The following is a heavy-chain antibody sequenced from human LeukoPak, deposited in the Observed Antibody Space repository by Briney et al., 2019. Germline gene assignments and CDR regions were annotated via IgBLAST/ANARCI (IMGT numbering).Heavy chain of an antibody. V-gene: IGHV4-39*01. CDR1: GGSISSSSYY. D-gene: IGHD2-2*01. CDR2: IYYSGST. J-gene: IGHJ4*02. Sequence: SETLSLTCTVSGGSISSSSYYWGWIRQPPGKGLEGIVSIYYSGSTYYNPSLKSRVTISVDTSKNQFYLKLSSVTAADTAVYYCARHSPTIAYWGQGTLVTVSS. CDR3: ARHSPTIAY.